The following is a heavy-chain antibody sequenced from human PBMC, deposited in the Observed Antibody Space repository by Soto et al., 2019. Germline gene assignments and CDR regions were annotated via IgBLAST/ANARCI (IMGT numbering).Heavy chain of an antibody. CDR1: GFSLSTSGVG. CDR2: IYWDDVQ. J-gene: IGHJ4*02. Sequence: QITLRESGPTLVKPTQTLTLTCTISGFSLSTSGVGVGWIRQPPGKSLEWLALIYWDDVQRYSPSLKTRLTITKDTSRSQVVLTMTNMDPVDTATYYCAHSPCSGGTCYLFDYWGQGTLFTVSS. D-gene: IGHD2-15*01. CDR3: AHSPCSGGTCYLFDY. V-gene: IGHV2-5*02.